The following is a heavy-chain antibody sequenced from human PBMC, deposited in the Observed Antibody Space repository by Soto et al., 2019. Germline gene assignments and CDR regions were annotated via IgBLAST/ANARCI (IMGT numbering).Heavy chain of an antibody. D-gene: IGHD1-26*01. Sequence: PSETLSLTCTVSGGSISSYYWSWIRQPPGKGLEWIGYIYYSGSTNYNSPLKSRATISVDTSKNQFSLKLSSVTAADTAVYYCAREGVGAPYYFDYWGQGTLVTVSS. CDR3: AREGVGAPYYFDY. V-gene: IGHV4-59*01. J-gene: IGHJ4*02. CDR1: GGSISSYY. CDR2: IYYSGST.